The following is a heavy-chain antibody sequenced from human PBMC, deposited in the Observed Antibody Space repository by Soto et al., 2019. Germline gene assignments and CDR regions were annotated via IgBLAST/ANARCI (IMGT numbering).Heavy chain of an antibody. D-gene: IGHD3-3*01. CDR1: GFTIGNLG. CDR3: ARDLDMPYYDFWSGPTPLFDY. Sequence: GGFLRDSYRAFGFTIGNLGINWVRQDPRKGLEWVSSISSSSSYIYYADSVKGRFTISRDNAKNSLYLQMNSLRAEDTAVYYCARDLDMPYYDFWSGPTPLFDYWGQGTLVTVSS. V-gene: IGHV3-21*01. CDR2: ISSSSSYI. J-gene: IGHJ4*02.